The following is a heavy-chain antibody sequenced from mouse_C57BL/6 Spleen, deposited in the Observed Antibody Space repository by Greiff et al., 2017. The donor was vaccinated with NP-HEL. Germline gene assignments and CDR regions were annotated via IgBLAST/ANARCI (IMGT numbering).Heavy chain of an antibody. D-gene: IGHD2-3*01. CDR1: GYSITSGYY. CDR2: ISYDGSN. Sequence: EVQLQQSGPGLVKPSQSLSLTCSVTGYSITSGYYWNWIRQFPGNKLEWMGYISYDGSNNYNPSLKNRISITRDTSKNQFFLKLNSVTTEDTATYYCARGNYDGYPDYWGQGTTLTVSS. CDR3: ARGNYDGYPDY. V-gene: IGHV3-6*01. J-gene: IGHJ2*01.